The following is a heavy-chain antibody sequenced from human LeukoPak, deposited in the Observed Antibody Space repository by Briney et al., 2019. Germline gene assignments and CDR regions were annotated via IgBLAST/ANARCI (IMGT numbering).Heavy chain of an antibody. V-gene: IGHV4-39*01. CDR1: GGSITSSLYH. Sequence: PSETLSLTCSVSGGSITSSLYHWGCLRQAQGKGLHWIGNVFHSGHTYYSPSLQSRVAISIDTSKNLFSLKLPSVTAADTAVYYARQIVGTSWNYYYSYIDVWGNGTSVSVSS. CDR3: ARQIVGTSWNYYYSYIDV. J-gene: IGHJ6*03. D-gene: IGHD1-1*01. CDR2: VFHSGHT.